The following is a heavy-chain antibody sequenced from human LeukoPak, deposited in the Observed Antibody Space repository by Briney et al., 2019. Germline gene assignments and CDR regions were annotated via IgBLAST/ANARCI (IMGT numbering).Heavy chain of an antibody. D-gene: IGHD6-19*01. CDR2: FDPEDGET. J-gene: IGHJ5*02. V-gene: IGHV1-24*01. CDR3: AAFWGYSSAITPAGYWFDP. Sequence: ASVKVSCTVSGYTLTELSMHWVRQAPGKGLEWMGGFDPEDGETIYAQKFQGRVTMTEDTSTDTAYMELSSLRSEDTAVYYCAAFWGYSSAITPAGYWFDPWRQGTLVTVSS. CDR1: GYTLTELS.